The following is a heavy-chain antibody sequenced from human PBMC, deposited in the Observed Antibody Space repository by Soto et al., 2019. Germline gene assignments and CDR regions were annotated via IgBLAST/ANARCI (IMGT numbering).Heavy chain of an antibody. CDR3: AHRYPCGSRAAFDI. J-gene: IGHJ3*02. CDR1: GLSLNTPGVG. V-gene: IGHV2-5*02. D-gene: IGHD5-18*01. CDR2: IYWDGSK. Sequence: QITLKESGPPLVKPTQTLTLTCTFSGLSLNTPGVGVGWIRQPPGKALDWLALIYWDGSKHYRPYLMSRLTHAKNTPHDRLVLAKNDMDPGDTATYRCAHRYPCGSRAAFDIWGQGTMVTVSS.